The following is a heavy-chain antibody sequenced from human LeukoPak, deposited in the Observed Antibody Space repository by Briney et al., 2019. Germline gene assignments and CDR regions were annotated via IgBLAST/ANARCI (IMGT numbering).Heavy chain of an antibody. V-gene: IGHV3-48*01. CDR3: ARALSYCSSTSCSLYYYHYYMDA. D-gene: IGHD2-2*01. Sequence: GGSLRLSCAASGFTFSSHNMNWVRQAPGKGLEWVSYISSSSTTIYQADSVKGRFTISRDNAKNSLYLQMNSLRAEDTAVYYCARALSYCSSTSCSLYYYHYYMDAWGKGTTVTVSS. CDR1: GFTFSSHN. CDR2: ISSSSTTI. J-gene: IGHJ6*03.